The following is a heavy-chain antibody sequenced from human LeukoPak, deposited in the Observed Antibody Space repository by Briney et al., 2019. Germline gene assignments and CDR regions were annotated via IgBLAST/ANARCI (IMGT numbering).Heavy chain of an antibody. Sequence: SETLSLTCTVSGGSISSSSYYWGWIRQPPGKGLEWIGSIYYSGSTYYNPSLKSRVTISVDTSKNQFSLKLSSVTAADTAVYYCARTYYDILTGLYVDPWGQGTLVTVSS. CDR3: ARTYYDILTGLYVDP. CDR1: GGSISSSSYY. J-gene: IGHJ5*02. CDR2: IYYSGST. D-gene: IGHD3-9*01. V-gene: IGHV4-39*07.